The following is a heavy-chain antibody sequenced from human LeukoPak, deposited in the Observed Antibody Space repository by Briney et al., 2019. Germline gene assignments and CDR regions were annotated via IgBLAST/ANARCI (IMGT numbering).Heavy chain of an antibody. CDR3: ARGGDIVVVPVPTSRLDP. CDR2: INPNSGGT. D-gene: IGHD2-2*01. V-gene: IGHV1-2*04. CDR1: GYTFTGYY. Sequence: ASVKVSCKASGYTFTGYYMHWVRQAPGQGLEWMGWINPNSGGTNYAQKFQGWVTMTRDTSISTAYMELSRLRSDDTAVYYCARGGDIVVVPVPTSRLDPWGQGTLVTVSS. J-gene: IGHJ5*02.